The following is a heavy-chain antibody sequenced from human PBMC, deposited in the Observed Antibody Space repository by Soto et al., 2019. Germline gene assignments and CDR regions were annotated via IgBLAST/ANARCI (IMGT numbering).Heavy chain of an antibody. V-gene: IGHV1-69*01. CDR2: IIPIFGTA. CDR3: ARGLGYCSSTSCYSDNEQPTS. Sequence: QVQLVQSGAEVKKPGSSVKVSCKASGGTFSSYAISWVRQAPGQGLEWMGGIIPIFGTANYAQKFQGRVTITADESMSTAYMELSSLRSEDTAVYYCARGLGYCSSTSCYSDNEQPTSWGQGTLVTVSS. J-gene: IGHJ5*02. CDR1: GGTFSSYA. D-gene: IGHD2-2*01.